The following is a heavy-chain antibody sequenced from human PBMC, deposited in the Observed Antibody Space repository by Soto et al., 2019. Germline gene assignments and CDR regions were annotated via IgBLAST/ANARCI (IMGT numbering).Heavy chain of an antibody. Sequence: SETLSLTCAVYGGSFSGYYWSWIRQPPGKGLEWIGEINHSGSTYYNPSLKSRVTISVDTSKNQFSLKLSSVTAADTAVYYCARGRWGYFDYWGQGTLVTVSS. CDR3: ARGRWGYFDY. V-gene: IGHV4-34*01. J-gene: IGHJ4*02. CDR2: INHSGST. CDR1: GGSFSGYY. D-gene: IGHD7-27*01.